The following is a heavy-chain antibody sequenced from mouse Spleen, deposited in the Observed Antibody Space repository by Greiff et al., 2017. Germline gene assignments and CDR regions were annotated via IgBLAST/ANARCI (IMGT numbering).Heavy chain of an antibody. D-gene: IGHD3-3*01. CDR1: GFTFSSYG. CDR3: ARQRAFPLFAY. V-gene: IGHV5-9-2*01. Sequence: EVKVVESGGGLVKPGGSLKLSCAASGFTFSSYGMSWVRQAPEKRLEWVATISGGGSYTYYPASVKGRFTISRDNAKNNQYLQMSSLRSEDTALYYCARQRAFPLFAYWGQGTTLTVSS. CDR2: ISGGGSYT. J-gene: IGHJ2*01.